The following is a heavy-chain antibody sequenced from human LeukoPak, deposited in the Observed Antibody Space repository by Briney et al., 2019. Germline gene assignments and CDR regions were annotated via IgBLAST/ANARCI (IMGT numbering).Heavy chain of an antibody. CDR1: GYTFTSYY. J-gene: IGHJ4*02. V-gene: IGHV1-46*01. CDR3: ARDSGMVRWTVDY. D-gene: IGHD3-10*01. CDR2: INPNGGST. Sequence: ASVKVSCKSSGYTFTSYYMYWVRQAPGQGLEWMGIINPNGGSTSYAQKFQGRVTMTRDTSTSTVYMELSSLGSEDTAVYYCARDSGMVRWTVDYWGQGTLVTVSS.